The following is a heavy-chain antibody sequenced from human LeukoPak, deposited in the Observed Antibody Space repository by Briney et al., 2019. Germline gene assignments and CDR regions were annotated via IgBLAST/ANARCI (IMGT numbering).Heavy chain of an antibody. J-gene: IGHJ4*02. CDR3: ARHPYSNFVLDY. CDR1: GGSTSSSNYF. CDR2: ISYSGST. D-gene: IGHD4-11*01. Sequence: SETLSLTCTVSGGSTSSSNYFWGWIRQPPGKGLEWIGSISYSGSTYYNPSLKSRVTISVDKSKNQVSLKLSSVTAADTAVYFCARHPYSNFVLDYWGQGSLVTVSS. V-gene: IGHV4-39*01.